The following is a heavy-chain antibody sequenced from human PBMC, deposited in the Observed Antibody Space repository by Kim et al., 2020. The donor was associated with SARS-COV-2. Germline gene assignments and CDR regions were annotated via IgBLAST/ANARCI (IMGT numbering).Heavy chain of an antibody. V-gene: IGHV3-33*06. D-gene: IGHD6-13*01. J-gene: IGHJ4*02. CDR3: AKDARVSISWPQPIYYFDS. Sequence: GGSLRLSCAASGFTFSSYGMHWVRQAPGKGLEWVAGIWYDGSDKYYADSVKGRFTISRDNSKKKLNLQMSSLRAEDTAVYYCAKDARVSISWPQPIYYFDSWGQGTLVTVSS. CDR1: GFTFSSYG. CDR2: IWYDGSDK.